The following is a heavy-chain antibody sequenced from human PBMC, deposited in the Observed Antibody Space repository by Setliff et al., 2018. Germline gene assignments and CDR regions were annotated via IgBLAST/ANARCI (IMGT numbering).Heavy chain of an antibody. CDR1: GVSIANTASY. V-gene: IGHV4-34*01. CDR3: ARVNPGPNIKVVVAVFYY. Sequence: SETLSLTCNVSGVSIANTASYWSWIRQSPGKGLEWIGEINHLGCTNYNPXXXSRVTISVDTSKNLFSLKLRSVTAADTAMYYCARVNPGPNIKVVVAVFYYWGQGALVTVS. CDR2: INHLGCT. D-gene: IGHD2-21*01. J-gene: IGHJ4*02.